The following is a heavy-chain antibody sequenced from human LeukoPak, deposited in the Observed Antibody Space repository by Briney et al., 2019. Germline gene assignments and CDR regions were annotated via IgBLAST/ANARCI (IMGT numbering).Heavy chain of an antibody. CDR2: IWYDGSKT. V-gene: IGHV3-33*01. D-gene: IGHD2-2*01. Sequence: GGSLRLSCTMSGFTFTNYGINWVRQAPGKGLEWVAAIWYDGSKTYYTDSVKGRFTVSRDISKNTVYLQMNGLKAEDTAVYYCARDDCSTTPCYAYWGQGTLVTVSS. CDR1: GFTFTNYG. J-gene: IGHJ4*02. CDR3: ARDDCSTTPCYAY.